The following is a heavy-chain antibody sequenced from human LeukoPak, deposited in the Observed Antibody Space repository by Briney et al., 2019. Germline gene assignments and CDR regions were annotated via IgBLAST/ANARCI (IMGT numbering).Heavy chain of an antibody. CDR1: GGSISSGSYY. Sequence: SETLSLTCTVSGGSISSGSYYWSWIRQPAGKGLEWIGRIYTSGSNNYNPSLKSRFTMSVDTSKNQFSLNLSSVTAADTAVYYCARSGLIDYWGQGTLVTVSS. V-gene: IGHV4-61*02. J-gene: IGHJ4*02. CDR3: ARSGLIDY. CDR2: IYTSGSN.